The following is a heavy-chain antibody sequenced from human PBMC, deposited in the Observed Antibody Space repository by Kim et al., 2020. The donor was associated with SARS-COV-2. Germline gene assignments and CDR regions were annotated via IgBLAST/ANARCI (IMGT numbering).Heavy chain of an antibody. D-gene: IGHD3-10*01. V-gene: IGHV3-73*01. CDR2: YAT. Sequence: YATAYAASVKGRFTISRDDSKTTAYLQMNRLKTEDTAVYYCTRHPGGSGHWGQGTLVTVSS. J-gene: IGHJ4*02. CDR3: TRHPGGSGH.